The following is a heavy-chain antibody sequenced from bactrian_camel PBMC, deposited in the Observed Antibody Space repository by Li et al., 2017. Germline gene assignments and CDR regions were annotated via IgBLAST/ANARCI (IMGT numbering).Heavy chain of an antibody. CDR3: ASGAFAY. Sequence: DVQLVESGGGSVQAGGSLRLSCEASGDTHRTTYMGWFRQAPGKEHEGVATITTDTRSSFYSDSVKGRFTISRDNTKNTVHLQMSGLASGDTALYYCASGAFAYWGQGTQVTVS. D-gene: IGHD8*01. CDR1: GDTHRTTY. CDR2: ITTDTRSS. J-gene: IGHJ4*01. V-gene: IGHV3S40*01.